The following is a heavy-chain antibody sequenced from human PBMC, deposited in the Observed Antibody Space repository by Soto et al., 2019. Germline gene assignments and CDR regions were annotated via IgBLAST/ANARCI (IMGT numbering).Heavy chain of an antibody. Sequence: ASVKVSCKASGYTFTGYYMHWVRQAPGQGLEWMGWINPNSGGTNYAQKFQGWVTMTRDTSISTAYMELSRLRSDDTAVYYCARSHTAMVTGFDYWGQGTLVTVSS. V-gene: IGHV1-2*04. CDR2: INPNSGGT. CDR3: ARSHTAMVTGFDY. D-gene: IGHD5-18*01. CDR1: GYTFTGYY. J-gene: IGHJ4*02.